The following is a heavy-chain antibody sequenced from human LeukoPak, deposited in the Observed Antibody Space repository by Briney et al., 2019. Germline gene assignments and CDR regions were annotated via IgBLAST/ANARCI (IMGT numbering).Heavy chain of an antibody. D-gene: IGHD5-12*01. CDR3: ARYNGYAGDYFDY. CDR1: GGSITPYY. J-gene: IGHJ4*02. Sequence: PETLSLTCTVSGGSITPYYWGWIRQPPGKGLEWIGYIYYSGNTNYNSSLKSRVTMSVDTSKNQFSLKLTPVTAADTAVYYCARYNGYAGDYFDYWGQGTLVSVSS. CDR2: IYYSGNT. V-gene: IGHV4-59*08.